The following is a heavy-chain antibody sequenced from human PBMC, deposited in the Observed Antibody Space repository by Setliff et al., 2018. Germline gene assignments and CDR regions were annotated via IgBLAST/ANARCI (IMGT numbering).Heavy chain of an antibody. D-gene: IGHD5-12*01. CDR2: IYTSGST. Sequence: SETLSLTCTVSGGSISSYYWSWIRQPPWKGLEWIGYIYTSGSTYYNPSLKSRVTMSVDTSKNQFSLKLSSVTAADTAVYYCARRDIVAQTSYDFWGMTDYWGQGTLVTVSS. CDR3: ARRDIVAQTSYDFWGMTDY. J-gene: IGHJ4*02. CDR1: GGSISSYY. V-gene: IGHV4-4*08.